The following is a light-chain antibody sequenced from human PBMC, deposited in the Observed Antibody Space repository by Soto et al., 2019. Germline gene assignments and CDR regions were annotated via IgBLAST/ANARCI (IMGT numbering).Light chain of an antibody. CDR2: KAS. Sequence: DIQMTQSPSTLSASVGDRVTITCRASPSISSWLAWYQQKPGKATKLLIYKASSLESGVPSRFSGSGSGTEFTLTFSSLQPDDFATYYCQQYNRYCPLAFDPGTKVDIK. V-gene: IGKV1-5*03. CDR3: QQYNRYCPLA. CDR1: PSISSW. J-gene: IGKJ3*01.